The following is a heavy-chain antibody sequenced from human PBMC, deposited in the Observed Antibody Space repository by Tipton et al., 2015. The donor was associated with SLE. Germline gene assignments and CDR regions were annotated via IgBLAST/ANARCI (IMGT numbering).Heavy chain of an antibody. V-gene: IGHV4-59*11. CDR3: ARRDWGNDAFDN. CDR2: IYYSGST. CDR1: GGSLRSHY. J-gene: IGHJ3*02. D-gene: IGHD3/OR15-3a*01. Sequence: TLSLTCTVSGGSLRSHYWSWIRQPPGKGLEWIGSIYYSGSTYYNPSLKSRVTISVDTSKNQFSLKLSSVTAADTAVSYCARRDWGNDAFDNWGQGTMVTVSS.